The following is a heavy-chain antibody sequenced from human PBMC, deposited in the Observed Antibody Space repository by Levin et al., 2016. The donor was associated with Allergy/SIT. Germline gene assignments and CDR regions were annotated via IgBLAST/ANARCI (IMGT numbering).Heavy chain of an antibody. CDR1: GFTFTDYY. J-gene: IGHJ5*01. D-gene: IGHD5/OR15-5a*01. V-gene: IGHV3-11*06. CDR2: ISYDGSHT. Sequence: GGSLRLSCAVSGFTFTDYYMSWIRHSPGKGLEWLSYISYDGSHTRYADSVKGRVTISRNNANNSLFLQMNNLRVEDTAVYYCARRIRGVYDSWGQGTLVTVSS. CDR3: ARRIRGVYDS.